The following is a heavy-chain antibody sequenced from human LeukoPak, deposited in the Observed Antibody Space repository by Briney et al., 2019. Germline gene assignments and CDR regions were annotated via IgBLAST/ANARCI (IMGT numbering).Heavy chain of an antibody. D-gene: IGHD3-10*01. J-gene: IGHJ4*02. CDR1: GFTFSSYG. V-gene: IGHV3-7*01. Sequence: GGSLRLSCAASGFTFSSYGMIWVRQAPGKGLEWVANMKQDGSEKYYVDPVKGRFTISRDNAKNSVYLQMNSLRVEDTAVYYCARGLLWLFGGQGTLVTVSS. CDR3: ARGLLWLF. CDR2: MKQDGSEK.